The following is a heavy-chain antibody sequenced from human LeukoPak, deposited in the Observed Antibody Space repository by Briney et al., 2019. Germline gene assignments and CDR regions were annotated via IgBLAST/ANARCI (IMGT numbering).Heavy chain of an antibody. J-gene: IGHJ4*02. V-gene: IGHV3-15*01. CDR2: IKSKTDGGTT. Sequence: PGGSLRLSCTASGFTFSTYSMNWVRQAPGKGLEWDDRIKSKTDGGTTDYAAPVKGRFTISRDDSKNTLYLQMNSLKTEDTAVYYCTTGGTVTFDYWGQGTLVTVSS. D-gene: IGHD4-17*01. CDR1: GFTFSTYS. CDR3: TTGGTVTFDY.